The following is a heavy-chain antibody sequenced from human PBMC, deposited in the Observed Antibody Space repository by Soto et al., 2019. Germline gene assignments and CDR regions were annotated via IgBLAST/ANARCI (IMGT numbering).Heavy chain of an antibody. Sequence: QVQLVQSGAEVARPGSSVRVSCKASGDSFDSFTFNWVRQAPGQGLEWMGRIVPVLGMANYAQKFQGRLTITAEKSTSTAYMELRSLTSEDTAVYYCARELGGYDYLYYYYYMDVWGKGTTVTVSS. D-gene: IGHD5-12*01. CDR1: GDSFDSFT. CDR3: ARELGGYDYLYYYYYMDV. V-gene: IGHV1-69*08. J-gene: IGHJ6*03. CDR2: IVPVLGMA.